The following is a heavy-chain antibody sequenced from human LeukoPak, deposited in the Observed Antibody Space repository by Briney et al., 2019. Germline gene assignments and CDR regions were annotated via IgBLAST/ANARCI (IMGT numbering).Heavy chain of an antibody. J-gene: IGHJ4*02. CDR3: ASSHRDEIFFLNDN. CDR1: GYTFTSYG. V-gene: IGHV1-18*01. D-gene: IGHD3-9*01. CDR2: ISAYNGNT. Sequence: GASVKVSCKASGYTFTSYGISWVRQAPGQGLEWMGWISAYNGNTNYAQKLQGRVTMTTDTSTSTAYMELRSLRSDDTAVYYCASSHRDEIFFLNDNWGQGTLVTVSS.